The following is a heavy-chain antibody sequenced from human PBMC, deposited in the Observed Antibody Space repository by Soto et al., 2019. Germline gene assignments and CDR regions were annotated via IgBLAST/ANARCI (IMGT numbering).Heavy chain of an antibody. D-gene: IGHD1-1*01. CDR3: ARARAATDSLYRVDP. Sequence: QVQLVQSGAEVKKPGSSVKVSCKASGGTFSSYPISWVRQAPGQGLEWMGRIIPILNIANYAQKFQGRVTLTADKSTNTGYMGLRSLRSEDTNVYCCARARAATDSLYRVDPWGQGPRVNVSS. V-gene: IGHV1-69*02. CDR2: IIPILNIA. J-gene: IGHJ5*02. CDR1: GGTFSSYP.